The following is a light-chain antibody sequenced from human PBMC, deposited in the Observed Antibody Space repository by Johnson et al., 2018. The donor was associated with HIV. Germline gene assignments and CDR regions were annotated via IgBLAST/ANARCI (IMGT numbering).Light chain of an antibody. CDR3: GTWDSSLNAGFEF. CDR2: KND. CDR1: SSTIGNND. J-gene: IGLJ1*01. Sequence: QSVLTQPPSVSAAPGQKVTISCSGSSSTIGNNDVSWYQLLPGTAPKLLIYKNDQRPSGIPDRFSGSKSGTSATLGITGLQTGDEADYYCGTWDSSLNAGFEFFGTGTKVTVL. V-gene: IGLV1-51*02.